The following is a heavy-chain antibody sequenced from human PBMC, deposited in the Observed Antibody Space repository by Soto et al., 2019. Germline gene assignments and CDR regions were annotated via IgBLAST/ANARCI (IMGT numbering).Heavy chain of an antibody. Sequence: QVQLVQSGAEVKKPGASVKVSCKASGYTFTSYGFSWVRQAPGQGLEWMGWISANNGNTNYAQKLQGRVTMTTDTSTSTAYXXXXXLXSDDTAVYYCARDRGSYALDYWGQGTLVTVSS. CDR2: ISANNGNT. V-gene: IGHV1-18*01. D-gene: IGHD1-26*01. J-gene: IGHJ4*02. CDR1: GYTFTSYG. CDR3: ARDRGSYALDY.